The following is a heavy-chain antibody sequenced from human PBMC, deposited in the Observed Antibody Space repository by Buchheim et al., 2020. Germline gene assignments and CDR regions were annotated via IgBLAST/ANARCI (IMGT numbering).Heavy chain of an antibody. D-gene: IGHD2-2*01. Sequence: VQLVESGGGLVQPGGSLRLSCAASGFTFSSYAMSWVRQAPGKGLEWVSAISGSGGSPYYADSVKGRFTISSDNSKKTLYLQMNSLRAEDTAVYYCAKDLPLGYCSSTSCSPLDYWGQGTL. CDR1: GFTFSSYA. V-gene: IGHV3-23*04. CDR2: ISGSGGSP. CDR3: AKDLPLGYCSSTSCSPLDY. J-gene: IGHJ4*02.